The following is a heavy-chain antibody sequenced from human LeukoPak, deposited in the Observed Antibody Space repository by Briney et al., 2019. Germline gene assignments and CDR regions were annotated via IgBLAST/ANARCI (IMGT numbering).Heavy chain of an antibody. CDR1: GGTFSSYA. Sequence: SVKVSCKASGGTFSSYAISWVRQAPGQGLEWMGRIIPILGIANYAQKFQGRVTITADKSTSTAYMELSSLRSEDTAVYYCASRRGITMIVVPWDFQHWGQGTLVTVSS. D-gene: IGHD3-22*01. CDR3: ASRRGITMIVVPWDFQH. V-gene: IGHV1-69*04. J-gene: IGHJ1*01. CDR2: IIPILGIA.